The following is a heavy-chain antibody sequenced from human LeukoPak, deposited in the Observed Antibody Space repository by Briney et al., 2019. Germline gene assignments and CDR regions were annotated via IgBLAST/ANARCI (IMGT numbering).Heavy chain of an antibody. J-gene: IGHJ4*02. CDR1: GFTFSSYW. CDR3: ARGGNWNYAPADY. Sequence: GGSLRLSCAASGFTFSSYWMSWVRQAPGKGLEWVANIKQDGSEKYYVDSVKGRFTISRDNAKNSLYLQMNSLGAEDTAVYYCARGGNWNYAPADYWGQGTLVTVSS. CDR2: IKQDGSEK. V-gene: IGHV3-7*04. D-gene: IGHD1-7*01.